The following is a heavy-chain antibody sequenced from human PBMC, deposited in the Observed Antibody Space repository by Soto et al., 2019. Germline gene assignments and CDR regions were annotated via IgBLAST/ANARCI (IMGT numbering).Heavy chain of an antibody. Sequence: QVQLVESGGGVVQPGRSLRLSCAASGFTFSSYGMHWVRQAPGKGLEWVAVIWYDGSNNYYADSVKGRFTISRDNSKNTLYLQMNSLRAEDTAVYYCAGDTRGEFYYGMDVWGQGTTVSVSS. V-gene: IGHV3-33*01. CDR3: AGDTRGEFYYGMDV. D-gene: IGHD3-16*01. CDR1: GFTFSSYG. J-gene: IGHJ6*02. CDR2: IWYDGSNN.